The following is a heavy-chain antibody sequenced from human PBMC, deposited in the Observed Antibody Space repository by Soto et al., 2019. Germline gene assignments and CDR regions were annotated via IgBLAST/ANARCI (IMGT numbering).Heavy chain of an antibody. CDR2: INNSGKT. CDR3: VRELWGQSDP. D-gene: IGHD2-21*01. V-gene: IGHV4-39*01. CDR1: GGSISSSSYY. Sequence: QLQLQESGPGLVKPSETLSLTCTVSGGSISSSSYYWAWISQPPGQGLEWIGSINNSGKTYYKPSLKSRVTISVDTPKNQFSLRLTPVTAADTAVYYCVRELWGQSDPWGQGTLVTVSS. J-gene: IGHJ5*02.